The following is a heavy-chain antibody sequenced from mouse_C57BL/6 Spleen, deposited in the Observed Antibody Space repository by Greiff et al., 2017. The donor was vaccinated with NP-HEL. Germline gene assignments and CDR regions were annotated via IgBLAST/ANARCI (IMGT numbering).Heavy chain of an antibody. V-gene: IGHV3-1*01. D-gene: IGHD1-1*01. J-gene: IGHJ3*01. CDR2: ISYSGST. CDR3: ARGDGSSCAWFAY. CDR1: GYSITSGYD. Sequence: EVKLVESGPGMVKPSQSLSLTCTVTGYSITSGYDWHWIRHFPGNKLEWMGYISYSGSTNYNPSLKSRISITHDTSKNHFFLKLNSVTTEDTATYYCARGDGSSCAWFAYWGQGTLVTVSA.